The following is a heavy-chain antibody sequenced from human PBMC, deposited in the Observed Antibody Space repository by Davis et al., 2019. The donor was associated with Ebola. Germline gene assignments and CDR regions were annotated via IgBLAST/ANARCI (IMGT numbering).Heavy chain of an antibody. V-gene: IGHV3-48*01. CDR2: ISSSSSTI. J-gene: IGHJ6*02. D-gene: IGHD4-11*01. CDR3: ARATVTPYYYYYGMDV. Sequence: GGSLRLSCAASGFTFSSYSMNWVRQAPGKGLEWVSYISSSSSTIYYADSVKGRFTISRDNAKNSLYLQMNSLRAEDTAVYYCARATVTPYYYYYGMDVWGQGTTVTVSS. CDR1: GFTFSSYS.